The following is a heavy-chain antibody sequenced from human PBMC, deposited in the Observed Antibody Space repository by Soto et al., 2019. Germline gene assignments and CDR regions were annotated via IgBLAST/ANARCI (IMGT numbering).Heavy chain of an antibody. V-gene: IGHV3-48*02. J-gene: IGHJ4*02. CDR3: ARDRPLGPYIYVWDY. Sequence: GGSLRLSCAAPGFTFSSYSMNWVRQAPGKGLEWVSYISSSSTTIYYADSVKGRFTISRDNAKNSLYLQMNSLRDEDTAVYFCARDRPLGPYIYVWDYWGQGTLVTVSS. D-gene: IGHD2-21*01. CDR1: GFTFSSYS. CDR2: ISSSSTTI.